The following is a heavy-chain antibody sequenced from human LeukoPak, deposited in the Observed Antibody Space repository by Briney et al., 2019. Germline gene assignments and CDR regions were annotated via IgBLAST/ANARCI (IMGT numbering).Heavy chain of an antibody. CDR2: ISSSGSTI. Sequence: GGSLRLSCAASGFTFSSYEMNWVRQDPGKGLEWVSYISSSGSTIYYADSVKGRFTISRDNSKNTLYLQMNSLRAEDTAVYYCAKDRSVGATGVSWFDPWGQGTLVTVSS. J-gene: IGHJ5*02. D-gene: IGHD1-26*01. CDR1: GFTFSSYE. CDR3: AKDRSVGATGVSWFDP. V-gene: IGHV3-48*03.